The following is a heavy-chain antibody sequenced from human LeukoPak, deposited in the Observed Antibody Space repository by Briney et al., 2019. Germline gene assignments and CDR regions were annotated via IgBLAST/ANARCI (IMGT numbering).Heavy chain of an antibody. J-gene: IGHJ6*02. V-gene: IGHV3-48*04. CDR3: AGDYGGNSFNYYYYGMDV. CDR2: ISSSSSTI. Sequence: GGSLRLSCAASGFTFSSYSMNWVRQAPGKGLEWVSYISSSSSTIYYADSVKGRFTISRDNAKNSLYLQMNSLRAEDTAVYYCAGDYGGNSFNYYYYGMDVWGQGTTVTVSS. CDR1: GFTFSSYS. D-gene: IGHD4-23*01.